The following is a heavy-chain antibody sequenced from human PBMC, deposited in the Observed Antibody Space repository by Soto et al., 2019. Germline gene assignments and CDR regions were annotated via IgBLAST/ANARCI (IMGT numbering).Heavy chain of an antibody. Sequence: SGPTLVNPTETVTLTCTVSGFSLSSAGMGVSWIRQPPGKALEWLAHIFSNDEKSYSIFLKNRVTISKDTSQSQVVLTMTNMDPVDTATYYCARIWYSSGWYLHYGMDVWGQGTTLPLYS. CDR1: GFSLSSAGMG. J-gene: IGHJ6*02. CDR2: IFSNDEK. CDR3: ARIWYSSGWYLHYGMDV. V-gene: IGHV2-26*01. D-gene: IGHD6-19*01.